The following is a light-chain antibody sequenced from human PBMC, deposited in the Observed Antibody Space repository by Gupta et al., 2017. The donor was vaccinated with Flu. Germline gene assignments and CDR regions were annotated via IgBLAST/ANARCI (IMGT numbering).Light chain of an antibody. V-gene: IGKV1-39*01. J-gene: IGKJ4*01. CDR2: AAS. CDR1: SISSY. Sequence: SISSYLSWYQTKPGKAPKLLIYAASSLRSGVPSRYSGSGDGTDFTLTISSLQPEDFATYYCQQYKSPPPTFGGGTKVEIK. CDR3: QQYKSPPPT.